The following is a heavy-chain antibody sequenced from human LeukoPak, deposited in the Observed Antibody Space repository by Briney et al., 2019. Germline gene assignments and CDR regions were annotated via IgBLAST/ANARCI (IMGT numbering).Heavy chain of an antibody. CDR3: ARRVYDSGGYYPTSTYFFDY. CDR1: GGPINNTTYY. D-gene: IGHD3-22*01. Sequence: SETLSLTCTVSGGPINNTTYYWRWIRQPPGKDLEWIGYIYYSGGTYYNPTLKSRVTISVDTSKNQFSLKLTSVTAADTAVYYCARRVYDSGGYYPTSTYFFDYWGQGILVTVSS. CDR2: IYYSGGT. J-gene: IGHJ4*02. V-gene: IGHV4-39*01.